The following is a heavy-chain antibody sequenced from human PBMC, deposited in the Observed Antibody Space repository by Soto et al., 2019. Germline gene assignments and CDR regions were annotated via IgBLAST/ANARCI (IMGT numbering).Heavy chain of an antibody. CDR3: AVLGSGSYYNYYYYYGMDV. CDR2: INAGNGNT. J-gene: IGHJ6*02. CDR1: GYTFTSYA. Sequence: ASVKFYCKASGYTFTSYAMHWVRQAPGQRLEWMGWINAGNGNTKYSQKFQGRVTITRDTSASTAYMELSSLRSEDTAVYYCAVLGSGSYYNYYYYYGMDVWGQGTTVTVSS. V-gene: IGHV1-3*01. D-gene: IGHD3-10*01.